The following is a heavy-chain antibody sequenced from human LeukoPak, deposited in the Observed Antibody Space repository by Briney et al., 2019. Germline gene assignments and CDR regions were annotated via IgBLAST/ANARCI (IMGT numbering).Heavy chain of an antibody. CDR1: GGTFSSYA. J-gene: IGHJ4*02. CDR3: ASSGTPPVRRGYYDRFDY. CDR2: IIPIFGTA. V-gene: IGHV1-69*01. Sequence: ASVKVSCKASGGTFSSYAISWVRQAPGQGLEWMGGIIPIFGTANYAQKFQGRVTITADESTSTAYMELSSLRSEDTAVYYCASSGTPPVRRGYYDRFDYWGQGTLVTVSS. D-gene: IGHD3-22*01.